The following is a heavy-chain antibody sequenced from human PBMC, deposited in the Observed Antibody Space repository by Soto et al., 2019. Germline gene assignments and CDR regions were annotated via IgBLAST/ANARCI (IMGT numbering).Heavy chain of an antibody. J-gene: IGHJ4*02. CDR1: GFTFSSYG. CDR3: AKDSSPNCTNGVCHFDL. Sequence: QVQLVESGGGVVQPGRSLRLSCAASGFTFSSYGMHWVRQAPGKGLEWVAVISYDGSNKYYADSVKGRFTISRDNSKKTLYLQMNSVRAEETAVYYCAKDSSPNCTNGVCHFDLWGQGTLVTVSS. V-gene: IGHV3-30*18. CDR2: ISYDGSNK. D-gene: IGHD2-8*01.